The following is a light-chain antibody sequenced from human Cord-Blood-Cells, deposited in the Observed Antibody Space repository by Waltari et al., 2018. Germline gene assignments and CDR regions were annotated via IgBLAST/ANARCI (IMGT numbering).Light chain of an antibody. CDR2: GAS. CDR1: QSVSSY. V-gene: IGKV3-15*01. Sequence: EIVMTQSPATLSVSPGERATLSCRASQSVSSYFAWYQQKPGQAPRLLTYGASTRATGIPARFSGSGSGTEFTLTISSLQSEDFAVYYCQQYNNWPPGTFGQGTKVEIK. J-gene: IGKJ1*01. CDR3: QQYNNWPPGT.